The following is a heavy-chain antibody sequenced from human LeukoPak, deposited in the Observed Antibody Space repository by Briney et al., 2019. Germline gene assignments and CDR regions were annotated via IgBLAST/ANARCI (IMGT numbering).Heavy chain of an antibody. CDR2: FYTDGSVK. J-gene: IGHJ4*02. V-gene: IGHV3-74*01. Sequence: GGSLRLSCAASGFTFSNYWMHWVRKAPGKGLVWVSSFYTDGSVKSYADPVKGRFTISRDNGKNTLYLQMNSLRAEDTAVYFCARGAVALAPFDYWGQGTLVTVSS. CDR3: ARGAVALAPFDY. D-gene: IGHD6-19*01. CDR1: GFTFSNYW.